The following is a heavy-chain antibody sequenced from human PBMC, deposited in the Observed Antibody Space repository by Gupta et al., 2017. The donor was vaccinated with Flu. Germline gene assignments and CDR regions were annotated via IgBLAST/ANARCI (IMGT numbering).Heavy chain of an antibody. CDR2: VSSSATTV. J-gene: IGHJ6*02. CDR3: ARDAHYFGMDV. V-gene: IGHV3-11*01. CDR1: GFTFSDYY. Sequence: QVQLVESGGGLVKPGGSVRLSRAASGFTFSDYYMSWIRQAPGKGLEWVSYVSSSATTVFYADSVKGRFTISRDNAKKSLYLQMNNLRAEDTAVYYCARDAHYFGMDVWGQGTTVTVSS.